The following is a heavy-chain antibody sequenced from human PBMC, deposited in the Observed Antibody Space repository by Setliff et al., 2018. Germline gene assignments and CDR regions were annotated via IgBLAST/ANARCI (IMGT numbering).Heavy chain of an antibody. J-gene: IGHJ6*03. Sequence: PSETLSLTCTVSDDSISSRHYYWSWIRQPAGKGLEWIGHIYTSGTTNYSPSLKSRVTISADTSKKQFSLKLTSVTAADTAVYYCARMSGFLYMDVWGKGTTVTVSS. V-gene: IGHV4-61*09. D-gene: IGHD3-3*01. CDR3: ARMSGFLYMDV. CDR1: DDSISSRHYY. CDR2: IYTSGTT.